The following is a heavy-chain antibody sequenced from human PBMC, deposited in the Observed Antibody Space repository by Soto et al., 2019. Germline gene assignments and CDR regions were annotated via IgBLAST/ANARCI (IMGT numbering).Heavy chain of an antibody. CDR3: ARVSGGDTVGDYGY. Sequence: SGGGLVQPGGSLRLSCAASGFTFSSYWMSWVRQAPGKGLEWVANIKQDGSEKYYVDSVKGRFTISRDNAKNSLYLQMNSLRAEDTAVYYCARVSGGDTVGDYGYWGQGTLVTVSS. D-gene: IGHD4-17*01. CDR2: IKQDGSEK. CDR1: GFTFSSYW. J-gene: IGHJ4*02. V-gene: IGHV3-7*03.